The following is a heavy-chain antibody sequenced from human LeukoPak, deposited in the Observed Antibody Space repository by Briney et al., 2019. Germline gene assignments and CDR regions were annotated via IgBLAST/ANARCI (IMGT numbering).Heavy chain of an antibody. CDR2: IYSSATT. CDR3: ARGRYCTATICGGGDAFDI. J-gene: IGHJ3*02. V-gene: IGHV4-4*07. Sequence: PSETLSLTCTVSGGSISNYCCWLRQPARKGREGIGGIYSSATTNLNPTLKSRVTLSIDASKNQVSLRLSSVTAADTAVYYCARGRYCTATICGGGDAFDIWGQGTVVTVSS. CDR1: GGSISNY. D-gene: IGHD2-8*02.